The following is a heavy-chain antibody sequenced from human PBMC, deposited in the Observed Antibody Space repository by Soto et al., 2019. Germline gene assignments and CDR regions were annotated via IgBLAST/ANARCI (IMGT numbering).Heavy chain of an antibody. CDR3: ARAASSAAGYGMDV. D-gene: IGHD2-15*01. CDR1: GYSFNIYG. Sequence: ASVKVSCKTSGYSFNIYGINWVRQAPGQGLEWVGWISGFNGHTKYAQKFQDRVTMTTDTSTSTAYMELRSLRSDDRAVYYCARAASSAAGYGMDVWGQGATVTVSS. V-gene: IGHV1-18*01. CDR2: ISGFNGHT. J-gene: IGHJ6*02.